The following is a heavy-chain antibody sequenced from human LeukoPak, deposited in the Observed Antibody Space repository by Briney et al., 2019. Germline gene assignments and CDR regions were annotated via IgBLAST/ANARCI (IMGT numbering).Heavy chain of an antibody. J-gene: IGHJ3*02. V-gene: IGHV3-48*01. CDR1: GFTFSSYS. CDR3: ARIFDSSGYPDDAFDI. CDR2: ISSSGSTM. Sequence: GGSLRLSCAASGFTFSSYSMNWVRQAPGKGLEWVSYISSSGSTMYYADSVKGRFTISRDNAKNSLYLQMNSLRAEDTAVFYCARIFDSSGYPDDAFDIWGQGTMVTVSS. D-gene: IGHD3-22*01.